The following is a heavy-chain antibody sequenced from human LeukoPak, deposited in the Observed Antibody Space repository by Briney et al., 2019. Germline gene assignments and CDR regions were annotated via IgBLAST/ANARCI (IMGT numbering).Heavy chain of an antibody. V-gene: IGHV4-34*01. CDR1: GGSFSGYY. Sequence: SETLSLTCAVYGGSFSGYYWSWIRQPPGKGLEWIGEINHSGSTNYNPSLKSRVTISVDTSKNQFSLKLSSVTAADTAVYYCARQGRWLRFGLDYWGQGTLVTVSS. J-gene: IGHJ4*02. CDR3: ARQGRWLRFGLDY. D-gene: IGHD5-12*01. CDR2: INHSGST.